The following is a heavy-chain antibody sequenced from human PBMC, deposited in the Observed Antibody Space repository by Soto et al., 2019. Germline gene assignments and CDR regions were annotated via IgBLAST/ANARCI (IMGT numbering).Heavy chain of an antibody. CDR1: GFTFGDYA. V-gene: IGHV3-49*04. CDR2: IRSKAYGGTT. Sequence: PGGSLRLSCTASGFTFGDYAMSWVRQAPGKGLEWVGFIRSKAYGGTTEYAASVKGRFTISRDDSKSIAYLQMNSLKTEDTAVYYCTRVIYDSNLYYYYGMDVWGQGTTVTVSS. CDR3: TRVIYDSNLYYYYGMDV. J-gene: IGHJ6*02. D-gene: IGHD3-22*01.